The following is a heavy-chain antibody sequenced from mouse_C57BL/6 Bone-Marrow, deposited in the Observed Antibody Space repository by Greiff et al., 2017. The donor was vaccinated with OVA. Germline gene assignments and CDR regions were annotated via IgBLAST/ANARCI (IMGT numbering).Heavy chain of an antibody. Sequence: VQRVESGPGLVAPSQSLSITCTVSGFSLTSYGVDWVRQSPGKGLEWLGVIWGVGSTNYNSALKSRLSISKDNSKSQVFLKMNSLQTDDTAMYYCAREDGYDGYAMDYWGQGTSVTVSS. D-gene: IGHD2-2*01. CDR3: AREDGYDGYAMDY. CDR1: GFSLTSYG. J-gene: IGHJ4*01. V-gene: IGHV2-6*01. CDR2: IWGVGST.